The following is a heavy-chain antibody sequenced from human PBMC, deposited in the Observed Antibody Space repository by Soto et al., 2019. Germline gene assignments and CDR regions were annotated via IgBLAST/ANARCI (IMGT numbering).Heavy chain of an antibody. J-gene: IGHJ4*02. V-gene: IGHV4-30-2*01. CDR1: GGSISSGCYS. Sequence: PTETPSLTFAVSGGSISSGCYSWSWIRQPPGKGLEWIGYIYHGVSTYYNPSLKSRVTISVDRSKNQFSLKLSSVTAADTAVYYCARVHDYWGQGTLVTVSS. CDR2: IYHGVST. CDR3: ARVHDY.